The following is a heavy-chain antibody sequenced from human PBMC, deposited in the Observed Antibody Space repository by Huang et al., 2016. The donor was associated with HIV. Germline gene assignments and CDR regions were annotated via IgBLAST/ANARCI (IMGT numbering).Heavy chain of an antibody. CDR1: GFTFSSYS. D-gene: IGHD3-3*01. Sequence: EVQLVESGGGLVKPGGSLRLSCAASGFTFSSYSMNWVRQAPGKGLWWFSSIRSCSIYISYADHVKGRFPISSDHAKNSLYLQMNSLRAEDTAVYYCARAVPTPNRFGVGGFDYWGQGTLVTVSS. V-gene: IGHV3-21*01. CDR3: ARAVPTPNRFGVGGFDY. J-gene: IGHJ4*02. CDR2: IRSCSIYI.